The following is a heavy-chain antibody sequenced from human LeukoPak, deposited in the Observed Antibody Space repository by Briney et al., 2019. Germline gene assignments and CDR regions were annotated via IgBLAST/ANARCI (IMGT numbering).Heavy chain of an antibody. J-gene: IGHJ4*02. CDR1: GYTFTSYG. V-gene: IGHV1-18*01. CDR2: ISAYNGNT. CDR3: ARDIHRGSYYPVTFDY. Sequence: PGASVKVSCKASGYTFTSYGISWVRQAPGQGLEWMGWISAYNGNTNYAQKLQGRVTMTTDTSTSTAYMELRSLRSDDTAVYYCARDIHRGSYYPVTFDYWGQGTLVTVSS. D-gene: IGHD1-26*01.